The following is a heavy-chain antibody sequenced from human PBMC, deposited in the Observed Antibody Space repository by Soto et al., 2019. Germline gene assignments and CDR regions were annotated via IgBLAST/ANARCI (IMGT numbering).Heavy chain of an antibody. CDR1: GYTFTSYA. V-gene: IGHV1-3*01. Sequence: GASVKVSCKASGYTFTSYAMHWVRQAPGQGLEWMGWINAGNGNTKYSQKFQGRVTITRDTSASTAYMELSSLRSEDTAVYYCARCMLGVYYFDSWGRGTLVTVSS. D-gene: IGHD2-8*01. CDR3: ARCMLGVYYFDS. CDR2: INAGNGNT. J-gene: IGHJ4*02.